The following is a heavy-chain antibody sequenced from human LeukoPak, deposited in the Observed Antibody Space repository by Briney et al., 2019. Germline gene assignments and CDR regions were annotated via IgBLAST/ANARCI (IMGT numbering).Heavy chain of an antibody. Sequence: GASVKVSCKASGYTFTSSGISWVRQAPGQGLEWMGWINFYNGNIDYAQTLQGRVTMTTDTYTNTAYMELRSLRSDDTAVYYCAGSLGYCTSNVCYLKYWGQGTLVTVSS. J-gene: IGHJ4*02. V-gene: IGHV1-18*01. CDR3: AGSLGYCTSNVCYLKY. CDR2: INFYNGNI. D-gene: IGHD2-8*01. CDR1: GYTFTSSG.